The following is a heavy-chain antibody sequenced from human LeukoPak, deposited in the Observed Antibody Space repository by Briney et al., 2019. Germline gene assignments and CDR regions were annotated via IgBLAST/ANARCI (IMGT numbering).Heavy chain of an antibody. CDR3: ALYYDILTGALDY. CDR1: GGTFSSYA. CDR2: IIPIFGTA. J-gene: IGHJ4*02. Sequence: SVKVSCKASGGTFSSYAISWVRQAPGQGLEWMGRIIPIFGTANYAQKFQGRVTITTDESTSTAYMELSGLRSEDTAVYYCALYYDILTGALDYWGQGTLVTVSS. D-gene: IGHD3-9*01. V-gene: IGHV1-69*05.